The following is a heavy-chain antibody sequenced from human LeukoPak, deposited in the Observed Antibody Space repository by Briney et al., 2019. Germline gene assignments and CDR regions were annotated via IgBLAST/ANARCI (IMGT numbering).Heavy chain of an antibody. CDR3: ARANRPFHSSGWYKDY. D-gene: IGHD6-19*01. V-gene: IGHV3-30-3*01. Sequence: GGSLRLSCTASGFTFSNYAMHWVRQAPGKGLEWVAVISYDGSSKYFADSVKGRFTISRDTSKNTLYLQMNSLRAEDTAVYYCARANRPFHSSGWYKDYWGQGTLVTVSS. CDR1: GFTFSNYA. J-gene: IGHJ4*02. CDR2: ISYDGSSK.